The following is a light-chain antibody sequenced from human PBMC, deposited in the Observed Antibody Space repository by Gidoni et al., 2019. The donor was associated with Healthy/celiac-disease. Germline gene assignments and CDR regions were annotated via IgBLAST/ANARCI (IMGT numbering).Light chain of an antibody. V-gene: IGLV2-18*02. J-gene: IGLJ3*02. CDR3: SSYTSSSRWV. CDR1: SSDVGSYNR. CDR2: EVS. Sequence: QSALPQPPSVSGSPGQSVTISCTGTSSDVGSYNRVSWYQQPPGTAPKLMIYEVSNRPSGVPDRFSGSKSGNTASLTISGLQAEDEADYYCSSYTSSSRWVFGGGTKLTVL.